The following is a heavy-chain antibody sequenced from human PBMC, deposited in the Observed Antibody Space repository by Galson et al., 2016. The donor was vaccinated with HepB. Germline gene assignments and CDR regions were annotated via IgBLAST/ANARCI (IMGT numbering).Heavy chain of an antibody. CDR3: ARGLSQYYFNY. Sequence: SLRLSCAASGFTFDDYAMHWVRPAPGKGLEWVSGISWNSGRIGYADSVKGRFTISRDNAKNSLYLQMNSLRAEDTALYYCARGLSQYYFNYWGQGTLVTVSS. CDR1: GFTFDDYA. CDR2: ISWNSGRI. J-gene: IGHJ4*02. V-gene: IGHV3-9*01. D-gene: IGHD2-2*01.